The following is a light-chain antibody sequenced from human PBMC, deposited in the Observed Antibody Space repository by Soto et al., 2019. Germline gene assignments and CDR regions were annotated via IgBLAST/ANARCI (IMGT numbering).Light chain of an antibody. CDR1: SSNIGAGYD. V-gene: IGLV1-40*01. CDR2: GNS. J-gene: IGLJ1*01. CDR3: QSYDSSLSGYV. Sequence: QSVLTQPPSVSGAPGQRVTISCTGSSSNIGAGYDVHWYQQLPGTAPKLLIYGNSNRPSGVPDRFSGPKSGTSASLAITGLQAEDEADYYCQSYDSSLSGYVFGTGTSSPS.